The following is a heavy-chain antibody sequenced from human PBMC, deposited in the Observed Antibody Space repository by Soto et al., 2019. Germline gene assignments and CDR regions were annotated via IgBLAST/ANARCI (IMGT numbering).Heavy chain of an antibody. CDR1: GYTFSSYV. J-gene: IGHJ4*02. D-gene: IGHD3-16*02. Sequence: QVQLVQSGVEVQKPGASVKVSCRASGYTFSSYVINWLRQAPGQGLEWMGWISPYNGNTNYGQNLQGRVTMTTYTSTSMVDMELRSLRSDDTAVYYCAREGGVWGSFRYFDYWGQGTLVTVSP. V-gene: IGHV1-18*04. CDR2: ISPYNGNT. CDR3: AREGGVWGSFRYFDY.